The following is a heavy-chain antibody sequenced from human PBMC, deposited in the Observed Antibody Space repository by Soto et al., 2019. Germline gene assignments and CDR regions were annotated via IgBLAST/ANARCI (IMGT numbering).Heavy chain of an antibody. CDR2: ITSSGRCN. V-gene: IGHV3-23*01. J-gene: IGHJ4*02. D-gene: IGHD1-20*01. Sequence: GGSLRLSCAASGFTFSNYDMSWVRQAPGKGLEWVSSITSSGRCNYYPDSVEGRFTFSIDNSKNTLFLQMNCLRAEDTAVYYCASQHITIFDSWGQGTLVTVSS. CDR1: GFTFSNYD. CDR3: ASQHITIFDS.